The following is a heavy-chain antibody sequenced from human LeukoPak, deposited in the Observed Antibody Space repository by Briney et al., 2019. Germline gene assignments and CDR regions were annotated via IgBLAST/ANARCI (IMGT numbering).Heavy chain of an antibody. Sequence: GGSLRLSCAASGFSFTSYAMSWVRQAPGKGLEWVAVISYDGSNKYYADSVKGRFTISRDNSKNTLYLQMNSLRAEDTAVYYCAKEDSIHIGNYYGSGSYYNYFDYWGQGTLVTVSS. CDR2: ISYDGSNK. CDR3: AKEDSIHIGNYYGSGSYYNYFDY. J-gene: IGHJ4*02. D-gene: IGHD3-10*01. CDR1: GFSFTSYA. V-gene: IGHV3-30*18.